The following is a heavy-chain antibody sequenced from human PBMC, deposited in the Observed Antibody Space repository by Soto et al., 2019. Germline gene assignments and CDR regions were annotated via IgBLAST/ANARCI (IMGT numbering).Heavy chain of an antibody. Sequence: PGKGLEWVSAISGSGGSTYYADSVKGRFTISRDNSKNTLYLQMNSLRAEDTAVYYCAKTGRLLYFPYDYWGQGTLVTVSS. D-gene: IGHD3-3*01. CDR3: AKTGRLLYFPYDY. V-gene: IGHV3-23*01. J-gene: IGHJ4*02. CDR2: ISGSGGST.